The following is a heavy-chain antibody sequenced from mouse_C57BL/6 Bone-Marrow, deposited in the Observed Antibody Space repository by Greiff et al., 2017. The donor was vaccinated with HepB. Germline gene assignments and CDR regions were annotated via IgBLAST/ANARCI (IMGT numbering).Heavy chain of an antibody. V-gene: IGHV1-54*01. Sequence: VQLVEFGAELVRPGTSVKVSCKASGYAFTNYLIEWVKQRPGQGLEWIGVINPGSGGTNYNEKFKGKATLTADKSSSTAYMQLSSLTSEDSAVYFCARWNYGSSHWGQGTTLTVSS. D-gene: IGHD1-1*01. CDR1: GYAFTNYL. CDR3: ARWNYGSSH. CDR2: INPGSGGT. J-gene: IGHJ2*01.